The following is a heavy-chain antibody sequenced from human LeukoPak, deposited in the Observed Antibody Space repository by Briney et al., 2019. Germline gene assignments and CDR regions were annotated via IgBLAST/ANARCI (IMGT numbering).Heavy chain of an antibody. CDR2: IYPYSGDT. CDR3: ARGDVDTAMVTPDY. V-gene: IGHV1-2*02. CDR1: GYTFTGYY. J-gene: IGHJ4*02. D-gene: IGHD5-18*01. Sequence: GASVKVSCKASGYTFTGYYIHWVRQGPGQGLEWMGWIYPYSGDTNYAQNFQGRVTMTRDTSISTAYMELSRLRFDDTAVYYCARGDVDTAMVTPDYWGQGTLVTVSS.